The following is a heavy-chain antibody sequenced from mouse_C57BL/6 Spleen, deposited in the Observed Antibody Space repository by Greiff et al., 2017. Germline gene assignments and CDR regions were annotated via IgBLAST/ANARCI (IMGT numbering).Heavy chain of an antibody. CDR1: GYTFTDYY. V-gene: IGHV1-26*01. D-gene: IGHD1-1*01. Sequence: EVQLQQSGPELVKPGASVKISCKASGYTFTDYYMNWVKQSHGKSLEWIGDINPNNGGTSYNQKFKGKATLTVDKSSSTAYMELRSLTSEDSAVYYCATHYYGSSPDVWGTGTTVTVSS. CDR3: ATHYYGSSPDV. J-gene: IGHJ1*03. CDR2: INPNNGGT.